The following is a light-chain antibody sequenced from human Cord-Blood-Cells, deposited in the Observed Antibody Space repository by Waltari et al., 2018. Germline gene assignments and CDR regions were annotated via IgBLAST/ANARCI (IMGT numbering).Light chain of an antibody. J-gene: IGLJ1*01. V-gene: IGLV2-14*01. CDR1: SSDVGGSDY. Sequence: QSALTQPASLSGSPGQSLTISCPGTSSDVGGSDYASWYQQHPGKAPKLMIYEVSNRPSGVSNRFSGSKSGNTASLTISGLQAEDEADYYCSSYTSSSTLVFGTGTKVTVL. CDR2: EVS. CDR3: SSYTSSSTLV.